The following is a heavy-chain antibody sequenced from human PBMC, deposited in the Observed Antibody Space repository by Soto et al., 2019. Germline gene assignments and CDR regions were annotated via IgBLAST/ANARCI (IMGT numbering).Heavy chain of an antibody. CDR1: GGSISSGGYY. CDR2: IYYSGST. D-gene: IGHD4-17*01. J-gene: IGHJ3*02. Sequence: QVQLQESGPGLVKPSQTLSLTCTVSGGSISSGGYYWSWIRQHPGKGLEWIGYIYYSGSTYYNPSLKSRVTISVDPSKNQFSLKLSSLTAADTAVYYCAGDRWAHGDSEYPDAFDMWGQGTMVTVSS. V-gene: IGHV4-31*03. CDR3: AGDRWAHGDSEYPDAFDM.